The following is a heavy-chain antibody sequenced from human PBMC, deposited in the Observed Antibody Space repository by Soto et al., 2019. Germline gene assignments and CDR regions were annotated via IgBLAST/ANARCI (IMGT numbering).Heavy chain of an antibody. CDR1: GCSFASFG. Sequence: ASVKVSCKASGCSFASFGISWVRQAPGQGLEWVGWGSVPSGDTSSAQNFQGRVTVTTDTSTSTAYMEVGNLRSDDTAVYYCARTCRSGGSCYLEYWGEGTLVTVSS. D-gene: IGHD2-15*01. V-gene: IGHV1-18*01. CDR3: ARTCRSGGSCYLEY. J-gene: IGHJ4*02. CDR2: GSVPSGDT.